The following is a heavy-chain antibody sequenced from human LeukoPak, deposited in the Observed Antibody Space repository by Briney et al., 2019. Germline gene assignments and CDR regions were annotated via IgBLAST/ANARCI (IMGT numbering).Heavy chain of an antibody. D-gene: IGHD6-19*01. CDR2: MYYSGST. J-gene: IGHJ4*02. CDR3: ARYSSGYYNFDY. Sequence: SETLSLTCTVSGFSISSYCWSWIRQPPGKGLEWIGYMYYSGSTNYNPSLKSRVTISVDTSKNQFSLKLISVTAADTAVYYCARYSSGYYNFDYWGQGTLVTVSS. CDR1: GFSISSYC. V-gene: IGHV4-59*01.